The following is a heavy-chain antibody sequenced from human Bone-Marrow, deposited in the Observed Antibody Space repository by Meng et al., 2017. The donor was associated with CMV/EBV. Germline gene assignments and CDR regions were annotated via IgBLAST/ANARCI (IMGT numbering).Heavy chain of an antibody. J-gene: IGHJ4*02. CDR2: IKQDGSEK. CDR1: GFTFSSYW. V-gene: IGHV3-7*01. Sequence: GGSLRLSCAASGFTFSSYWMSWVRQAPGKGLEWVANIKQDGSEKYYVDSVKGRFTISRDNAKNSLYLQMNSLRAEDTAVYYCAKDIIPGITMIVYYFAYWGQGTLVTVSS. CDR3: AKDIIPGITMIVYYFAY. D-gene: IGHD3-22*01.